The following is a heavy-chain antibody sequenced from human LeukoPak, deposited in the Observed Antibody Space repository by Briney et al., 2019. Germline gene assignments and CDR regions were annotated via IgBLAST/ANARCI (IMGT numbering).Heavy chain of an antibody. J-gene: IGHJ4*02. CDR2: FDPEDGET. D-gene: IGHD3-9*01. CDR3: ATGGILTTAIDY. CDR1: GCTLTELS. V-gene: IGHV1-24*01. Sequence: GASVKVSCTVSGCTLTELSMHWVRQAPGKGLEWMGGFDPEDGETIYAQKFQGRVTMTEDTSTDTAYMELSSLRSEDTAVYYCATGGILTTAIDYWGQGTLVTVSS.